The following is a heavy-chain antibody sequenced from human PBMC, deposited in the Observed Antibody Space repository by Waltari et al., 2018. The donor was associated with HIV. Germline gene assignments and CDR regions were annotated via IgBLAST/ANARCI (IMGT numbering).Heavy chain of an antibody. CDR3: AADTPSLGGGEFEY. Sequence: EVQLMESGGGVVEPGGSLRLSCVASGFSFRDAWMSWVRQAPGKGLEGVVLSKSKGAGETRVVVAPLEGRFTISRDDSKSTVYLQMNVLKTEDTAVYYCAADTPSLGGGEFEYWGQGTRVTVSS. CDR2: SKSKGAGETR. J-gene: IGHJ4*02. V-gene: IGHV3-15*01. CDR1: GFSFRDAW. D-gene: IGHD3-16*01.